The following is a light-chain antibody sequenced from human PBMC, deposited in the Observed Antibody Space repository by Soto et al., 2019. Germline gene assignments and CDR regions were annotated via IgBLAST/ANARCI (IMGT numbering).Light chain of an antibody. CDR1: QDISNY. CDR2: AAS. V-gene: IGKV1-27*01. CDR3: QQANSFPRIT. J-gene: IGKJ4*01. Sequence: DIQMTQSPSSLSASVGDRVTITCQASQDISNYLNWYQQKPGKAPKLLIYAASTLQAGVPSRFSGSGSGTDFTLTISSLQPEDVAAYYCQQANSFPRITFGGGTKVDIK.